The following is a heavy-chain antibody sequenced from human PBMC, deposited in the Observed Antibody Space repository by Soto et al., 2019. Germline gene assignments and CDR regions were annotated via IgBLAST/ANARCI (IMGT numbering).Heavy chain of an antibody. V-gene: IGHV3-33*01. J-gene: IGHJ4*01. CDR3: FIAMAGNWHPFYF. CDR1: GFFFRDFG. Sequence: PGGSLRLSCVASGFFFRDFGMHWVRQAPGKGLEWVSVIWYDGSNTYQGESVKGRFTMSRDISKNTLYLQMDSLRPEDTAVYYFFIAMAGNWHPFYFWGHGSPVPVSS. CDR2: IWYDGSNT. D-gene: IGHD6-19*01.